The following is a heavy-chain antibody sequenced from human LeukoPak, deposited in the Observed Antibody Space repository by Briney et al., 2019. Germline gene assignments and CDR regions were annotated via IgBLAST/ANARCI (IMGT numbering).Heavy chain of an antibody. D-gene: IGHD3-3*01. CDR2: FDPEDGET. Sequence: ASVKVSCKVSGYTLTELSMHWVRQAPGKGLEWMGGFDPEDGETIYAQKFQGRVTITADTSTDTAYMELSSLRSEDTAVYYCATGGLRFLEWLLPLGYWGQGTLVTVSS. CDR3: ATGGLRFLEWLLPLGY. CDR1: GYTLTELS. V-gene: IGHV1-24*01. J-gene: IGHJ4*02.